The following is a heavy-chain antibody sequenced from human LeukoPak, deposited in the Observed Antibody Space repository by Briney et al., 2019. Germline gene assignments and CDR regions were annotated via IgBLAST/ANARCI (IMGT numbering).Heavy chain of an antibody. D-gene: IGHD5-24*01. CDR2: IGNDSDNR. V-gene: IGHV3-48*01. J-gene: IGHJ4*02. Sequence: GGSLRLSCAASVFTFNDYSMNWVRQARGKGLEWISYIGNDSDNRNDVACEKRRFTISGEKAKLSMDLQMNSLRVEDTAVYYCARDYKYAFDNWGQGTMVTVSS. CDR1: VFTFNDYS. CDR3: ARDYKYAFDN.